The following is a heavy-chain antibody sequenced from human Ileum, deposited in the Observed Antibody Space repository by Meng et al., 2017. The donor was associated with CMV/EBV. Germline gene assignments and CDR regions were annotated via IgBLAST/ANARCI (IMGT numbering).Heavy chain of an antibody. V-gene: IGHV3-23*01. Sequence: GGSLRLSCAASGFTFSSYAMSWVRQAPGKGLEWVSAISGSGASTYYADSVKGRFTISRDNAKNSLYLQMNSLRAEDTAVYYCARGAHYDFWSGYYDYYYYYGMDVWGQGTTVTGYS. CDR2: ISGSGAST. D-gene: IGHD3-3*01. CDR1: GFTFSSYA. CDR3: ARGAHYDFWSGYYDYYYYYGMDV. J-gene: IGHJ6*01.